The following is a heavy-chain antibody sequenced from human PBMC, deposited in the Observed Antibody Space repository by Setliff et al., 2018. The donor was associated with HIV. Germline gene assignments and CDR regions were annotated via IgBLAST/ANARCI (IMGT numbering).Heavy chain of an antibody. CDR1: GYSFSEYY. CDR3: ARSDHSSGYYYNFDY. V-gene: IGHV1-2*02. Sequence: ASVKVSCKASGYSFSEYYIHWVRQAPGHGFQWMGWISTKYGGTNYAQNFQGRVTMTMDTSISTFYMVLSRLRSDDTAVYYCARSDHSSGYYYNFDYWGQGTLVTVSS. CDR2: ISTKYGGT. J-gene: IGHJ4*02. D-gene: IGHD3-22*01.